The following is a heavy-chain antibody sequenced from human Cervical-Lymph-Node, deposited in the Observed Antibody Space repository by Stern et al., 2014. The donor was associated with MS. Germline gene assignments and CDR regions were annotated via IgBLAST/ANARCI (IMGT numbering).Heavy chain of an antibody. CDR1: GYTFTSYA. Sequence: QDQLVQSGAEVKKPGASVKVSCKASGYTFTSYAMHWVRQAPGQRLEWMGWINAGNGNTKYSQKFQGRVTITRDTSASTAYMELSSLRSEDTAVYYCARDAVTSVGRDFDYWGQGTLVTVSS. CDR3: ARDAVTSVGRDFDY. D-gene: IGHD2-2*01. J-gene: IGHJ4*02. V-gene: IGHV1-3*01. CDR2: INAGNGNT.